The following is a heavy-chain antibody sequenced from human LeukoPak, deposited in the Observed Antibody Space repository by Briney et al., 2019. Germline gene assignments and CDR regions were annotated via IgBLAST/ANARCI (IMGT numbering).Heavy chain of an antibody. Sequence: SETLSLTCAVYGGSFSGYYWSWIRQPPGKGLEWIGEINHSGSTNYNPSLKSRVTISVDTSKNKFSLKLSSVTAADTAVYYCARGGRGMGPRLRVGYFDYWGQGTLVTVSS. V-gene: IGHV4-34*01. CDR2: INHSGST. J-gene: IGHJ4*02. CDR1: GGSFSGYY. D-gene: IGHD4-17*01. CDR3: ARGGRGMGPRLRVGYFDY.